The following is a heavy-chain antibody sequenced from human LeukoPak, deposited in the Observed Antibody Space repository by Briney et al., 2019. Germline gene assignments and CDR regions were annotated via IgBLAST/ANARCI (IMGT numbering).Heavy chain of an antibody. J-gene: IGHJ3*02. CDR2: INWNGGSR. CDR1: GFNFDDYV. Sequence: GGTLRLSCAASGFNFDDYVMTWVRQAPGKGLEWVSGINWNGGSRGYADSVKGRFTISRDNAKNSLYLQMNSLRAEDTALYYCARDLGSGSYVGMGAFDIWGQGTMVTVSS. CDR3: ARDLGSGSYVGMGAFDI. D-gene: IGHD1-26*01. V-gene: IGHV3-20*04.